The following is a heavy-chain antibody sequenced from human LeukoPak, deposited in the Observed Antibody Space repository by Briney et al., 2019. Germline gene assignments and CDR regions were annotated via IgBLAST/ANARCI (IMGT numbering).Heavy chain of an antibody. CDR2: IYYSGST. Sequence: PSETLSLTCTVSGGSISSYYWSWIRQPPGKGLEWIGYIYYSGSTNYNPSLKSRVTISVDTSKNQFSLKLSSVTAADTAVYYCASRGRDSYPGDDAFDIWGQGTMVTVSS. D-gene: IGHD5-24*01. CDR1: GGSISSYY. CDR3: ASRGRDSYPGDDAFDI. J-gene: IGHJ3*02. V-gene: IGHV4-59*01.